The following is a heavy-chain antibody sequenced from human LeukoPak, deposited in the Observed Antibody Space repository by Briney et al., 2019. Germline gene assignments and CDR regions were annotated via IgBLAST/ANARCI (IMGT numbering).Heavy chain of an antibody. CDR3: ARELTGYWQQY. CDR2: ISYDGSNQ. CDR1: GFTVRNFA. D-gene: IGHD3-9*01. J-gene: IGHJ4*02. V-gene: IGHV3-30*04. Sequence: GSSLRLSCAASGFTVRNFAMHWVRQAPGKGLEWVAIISYDGSNQYYADSVKGRFTISRDSSQNTLYLQMNSLRAEDTAVYYCARELTGYWQQYWGQGTLVTVSS.